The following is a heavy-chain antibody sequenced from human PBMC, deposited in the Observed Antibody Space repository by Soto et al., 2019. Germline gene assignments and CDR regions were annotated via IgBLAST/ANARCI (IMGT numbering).Heavy chain of an antibody. V-gene: IGHV5-10-1*01. D-gene: IGHD5-18*01. CDR2: IDPSDSYT. Sequence: PGESLKISCKGSGYSFTSYWISWVRQMPGKGLEWMGRIDPSDSYTNYSPSFQGHVTISADKSISTAYLQWSSLKASDTAMYYCARQLDTDMVANSYGMDVWGQGTTVTV. J-gene: IGHJ6*02. CDR1: GYSFTSYW. CDR3: ARQLDTDMVANSYGMDV.